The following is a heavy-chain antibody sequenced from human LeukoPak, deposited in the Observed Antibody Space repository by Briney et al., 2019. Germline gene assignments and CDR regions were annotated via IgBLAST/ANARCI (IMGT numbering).Heavy chain of an antibody. D-gene: IGHD5-18*01. CDR3: ARVLDSYGTGVAFDI. Sequence: SETLSLTCTVSGGSISSSSYYWGWIRQPPGKGLEWIGSIYYSGSTYYNPSLRSRVTISVDTSKNQFSLKLSSVTAADTAVYYCARVLDSYGTGVAFDIWGQGTMVTVSS. V-gene: IGHV4-39*07. CDR2: IYYSGST. CDR1: GGSISSSSYY. J-gene: IGHJ3*02.